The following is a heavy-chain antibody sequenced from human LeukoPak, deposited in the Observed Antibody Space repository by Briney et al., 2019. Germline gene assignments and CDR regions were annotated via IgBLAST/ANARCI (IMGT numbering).Heavy chain of an antibody. V-gene: IGHV4-59*08. J-gene: IGHJ4*02. CDR3: ARHQGYSAITLPFDY. D-gene: IGHD3-16*01. Sequence: SETLSLTCTVSGGSMSSYYWSWIRQPPGKGLEWIGCIYYSGSTNYNPSLKSRAAISVDTSKNQFSLKLSSVTAADTAVYYCARHQGYSAITLPFDYWGQGTLVTVSS. CDR2: IYYSGST. CDR1: GGSMSSYY.